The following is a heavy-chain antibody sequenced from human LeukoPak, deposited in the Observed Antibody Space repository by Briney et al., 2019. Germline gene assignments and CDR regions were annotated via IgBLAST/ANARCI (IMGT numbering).Heavy chain of an antibody. CDR3: ASAHGSTSESPFDY. CDR2: INHSGST. D-gene: IGHD2-2*01. CDR1: GGSFIGYY. Sequence: KPSETLSLTCAVYGGSFIGYYWSWIRQPPGKGLEWIGEINHSGSTNYNPSLKSRVTISVDTSKNQFSLKLSSVTAADTAVYYCASAHGSTSESPFDYWGQGTLVTVSS. J-gene: IGHJ4*02. V-gene: IGHV4-34*01.